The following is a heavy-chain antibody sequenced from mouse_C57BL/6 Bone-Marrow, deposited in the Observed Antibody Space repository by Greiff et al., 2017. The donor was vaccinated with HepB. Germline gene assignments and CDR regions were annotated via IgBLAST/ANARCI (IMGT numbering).Heavy chain of an antibody. Sequence: QVQLKQSGAELVKPGASVKMSCKASGYTFTTYPIEWMKQNHGKSLELIGNFHPYNDDTKYNEKFKGKATLTVEKSYSTVYLELSRLTSDDSAVYYCARPYDYDAGFAYWGQGTLVTVSA. J-gene: IGHJ3*01. CDR2: FHPYNDDT. CDR3: ARPYDYDAGFAY. D-gene: IGHD2-4*01. CDR1: GYTFTTYP. V-gene: IGHV1-47*01.